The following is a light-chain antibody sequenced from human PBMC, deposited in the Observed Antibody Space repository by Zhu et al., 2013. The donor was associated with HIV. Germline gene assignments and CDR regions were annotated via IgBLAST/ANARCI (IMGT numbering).Light chain of an antibody. J-gene: IGKJ5*01. V-gene: IGKV1-9*01. CDR3: QHLNTYPIT. Sequence: DIQLTQSPSFLSASVGDRVTITCRASQGIDTSLGWYQQKPGRAPNLLIYAASTLQSGVPSRFSGSGSGTEFTLTISSLQPDDFATYFCQHLNTYPITFGQGTRLEIK. CDR1: QGIDTS. CDR2: AAS.